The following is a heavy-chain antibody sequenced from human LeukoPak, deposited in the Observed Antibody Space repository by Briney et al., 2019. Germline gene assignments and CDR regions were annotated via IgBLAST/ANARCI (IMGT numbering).Heavy chain of an antibody. D-gene: IGHD3-10*01. V-gene: IGHV4-4*07. CDR2: IYTSGST. CDR1: GGSFSGYY. J-gene: IGHJ4*02. Sequence: SETLSLTCAVYGGSFSGYYWSWIRQPAGKGLEWIGRIYTSGSTNYNPSLESRVTMSVDTSKNQFSLKLSSVTAADTAVYYCARDTMVRGVIDDYWGQGTLVTVSS. CDR3: ARDTMVRGVIDDY.